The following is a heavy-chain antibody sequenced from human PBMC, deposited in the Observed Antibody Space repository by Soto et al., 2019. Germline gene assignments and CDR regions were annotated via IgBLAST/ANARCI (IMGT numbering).Heavy chain of an antibody. V-gene: IGHV3-33*01. CDR3: ARDATFGTKGGSFDI. CDR1: GFTFRIYS. J-gene: IGHJ3*02. D-gene: IGHD3-16*01. Sequence: LRLSCAASGFTFRIYSMHWVRQSPGKGLEWVAVMWYDGTNKYYGESVKGRFTISRDNSENTLYLQMNSLRVEDTAVYCCARDATFGTKGGSFDIWGHGTMVTVSS. CDR2: MWYDGTNK.